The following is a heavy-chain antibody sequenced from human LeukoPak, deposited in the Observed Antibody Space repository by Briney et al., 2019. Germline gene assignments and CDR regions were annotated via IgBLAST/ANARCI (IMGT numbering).Heavy chain of an antibody. CDR1: GFTFGAYA. Sequence: GGSLRLSCAVSGFTFGAYAMSWVRQAPGPGLELVSTISGTSDATYYVDSVKGRFTVFRDNSKQTLYLQMNSLRADDTAVYYCAKGNYDMLTGYYSAFNWGQGTLVTVSS. D-gene: IGHD3-9*01. CDR3: AKGNYDMLTGYYSAFN. CDR2: ISGTSDAT. V-gene: IGHV3-23*01. J-gene: IGHJ4*02.